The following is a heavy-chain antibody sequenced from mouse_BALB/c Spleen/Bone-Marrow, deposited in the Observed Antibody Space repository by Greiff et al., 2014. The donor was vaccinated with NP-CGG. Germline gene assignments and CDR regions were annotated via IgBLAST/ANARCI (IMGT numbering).Heavy chain of an antibody. D-gene: IGHD1-1*01. V-gene: IGHV1S81*02. CDR1: GYTFTSYW. J-gene: IGHJ4*01. CDR2: INPTNGRT. CDR3: AREGNYYGSIGMDY. Sequence: VQLQESGAELVKPEASVKLSCKASGYTFTSYWMHWVKQRPGQGLEWIGEINPTNGRTNYNEKFKSKATLTVDKSSSTAYMQLSSLTSKDSTVYYCAREGNYYGSIGMDYWGQGTSVTVSS.